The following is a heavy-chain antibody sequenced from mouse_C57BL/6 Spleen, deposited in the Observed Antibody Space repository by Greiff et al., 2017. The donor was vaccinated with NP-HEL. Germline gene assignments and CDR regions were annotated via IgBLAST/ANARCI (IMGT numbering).Heavy chain of an antibody. CDR1: GFTFSDFY. Sequence: EVKLMESGGGLVQSGRSLRLSCATSGFTFSDFYMEWVRQAPGKGLEWIAASRNKANDYTTEYSASVKGRFIVSRDTSQSILYLQMNALRAEDTAIYYCARGGLRYSNWYFDVWGTGTTVTVSS. V-gene: IGHV7-1*01. D-gene: IGHD2-5*01. CDR3: ARGGLRYSNWYFDV. J-gene: IGHJ1*03. CDR2: SRNKANDYTT.